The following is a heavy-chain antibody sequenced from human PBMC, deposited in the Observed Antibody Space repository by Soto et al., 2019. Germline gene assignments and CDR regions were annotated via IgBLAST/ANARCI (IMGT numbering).Heavy chain of an antibody. Sequence: QVQLVESGGGVVQPGRSLRLSCAASGFTFSSYGMHWVRQAPGKGLEWVAVIWYDGSNKYYADSVKGRFTISRDNSKNTLYLQMNSLRGEDTAVYYCARGQRMGYGMDVWGQGTTVTVS. CDR2: IWYDGSNK. J-gene: IGHJ6*02. D-gene: IGHD1-26*01. CDR3: ARGQRMGYGMDV. V-gene: IGHV3-33*01. CDR1: GFTFSSYG.